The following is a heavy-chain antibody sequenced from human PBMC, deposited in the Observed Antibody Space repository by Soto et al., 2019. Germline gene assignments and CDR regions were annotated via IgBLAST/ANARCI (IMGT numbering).Heavy chain of an antibody. CDR2: IWYDGTNK. CDR3: ATDGPRIAVAGTYPDH. V-gene: IGHV3-33*01. Sequence: GGSLRLSCAASGFTFSTYGMHWVRQAPGKGLEWLAIIWYDGTNKFYADSVKGRFTVSRDNYKNTLYLQMNGLRAEDTAVFYCATDGPRIAVAGTYPDHWGQGTLVTVSS. J-gene: IGHJ4*02. CDR1: GFTFSTYG. D-gene: IGHD6-19*01.